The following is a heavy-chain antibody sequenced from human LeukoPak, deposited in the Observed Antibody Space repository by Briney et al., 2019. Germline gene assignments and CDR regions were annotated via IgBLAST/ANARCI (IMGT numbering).Heavy chain of an antibody. Sequence: SETLSLTCTVSGGSISSYYWSWIRQPPGKGLEWIGYIYYSGSTNYNPSLKSRVTISVDTSKNQFSLKLSSVTAADTAVYYCARAGGSGYYGAFDIWGQGTMVTVSS. CDR1: GGSISSYY. CDR2: IYYSGST. CDR3: ARAGGSGYYGAFDI. D-gene: IGHD3-22*01. J-gene: IGHJ3*02. V-gene: IGHV4-59*01.